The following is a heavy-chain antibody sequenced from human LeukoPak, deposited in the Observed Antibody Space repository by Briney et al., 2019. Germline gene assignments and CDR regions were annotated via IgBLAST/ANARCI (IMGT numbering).Heavy chain of an antibody. CDR3: AREVQDIVLMVYAHTWFDP. Sequence: PSETLSLTCAVSGYSISSGFFWAWIRQPPGKGLEWIGSTYHSGAYYNPSLKSRVTISMDTSKNQFSLRLSSVTAADTAVYYCAREVQDIVLMVYAHTWFDPWGQGTLVTVSS. D-gene: IGHD2-8*01. V-gene: IGHV4-38-2*02. CDR1: GYSISSGFF. CDR2: TYHSGA. J-gene: IGHJ5*02.